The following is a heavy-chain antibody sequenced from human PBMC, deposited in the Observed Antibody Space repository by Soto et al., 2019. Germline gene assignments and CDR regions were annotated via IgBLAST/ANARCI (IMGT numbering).Heavy chain of an antibody. CDR3: ARNVLFPVYHYYYGMDV. D-gene: IGHD3-10*02. CDR2: IYPGDSDT. V-gene: IGHV5-51*01. J-gene: IGHJ6*02. Sequence: PGESLKISCKGSGYSFTSYWIGWVRQMPGKGLEWMGIIYPGDSDTRYSPSFQGQVTISADKSISTAYLQWSSLKASDTAMYYCARNVLFPVYHYYYGMDVWGQGTTVTVSS. CDR1: GYSFTSYW.